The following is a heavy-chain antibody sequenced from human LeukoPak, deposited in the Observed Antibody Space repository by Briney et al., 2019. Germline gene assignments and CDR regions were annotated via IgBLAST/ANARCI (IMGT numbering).Heavy chain of an antibody. CDR2: ISRSGGST. V-gene: IGHV3-23*01. J-gene: IGHJ4*02. Sequence: AGGSLRLSCAASGFTFSSYAMSWVRQAPGKGLEWVSAISRSGGSTYYADSVKGRFTISRENSKNTLYLQMNSLRAEDTAVYYCAKDNLPSGSGSYSIFDYWGQGTLVTVSS. CDR1: GFTFSSYA. CDR3: AKDNLPSGSGSYSIFDY. D-gene: IGHD3-10*01.